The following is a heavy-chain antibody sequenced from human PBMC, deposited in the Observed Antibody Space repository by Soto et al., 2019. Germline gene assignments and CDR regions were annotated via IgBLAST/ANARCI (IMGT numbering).Heavy chain of an antibody. CDR2: IYYSGST. J-gene: IGHJ4*02. CDR1: GGSISSGDYY. CDR3: ARRRGYSPDFDY. D-gene: IGHD5-18*01. Sequence: SSETLSLTCTVSGGSISSGDYYWSWIRQPPGKGLEWIGYIYYSGSTYYNPSLKSRVTISVDTSKNQFSLKLSSVTAADTAVYYCARRRGYSPDFDYWGQGTLVTVSS. V-gene: IGHV4-30-4*01.